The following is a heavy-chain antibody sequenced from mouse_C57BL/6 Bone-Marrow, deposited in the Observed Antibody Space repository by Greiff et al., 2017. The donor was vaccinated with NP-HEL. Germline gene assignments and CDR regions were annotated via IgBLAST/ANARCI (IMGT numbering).Heavy chain of an antibody. CDR1: GYTFTSYW. D-gene: IGHD2-3*01. V-gene: IGHV1-72*01. CDR2: IDPNSGGT. Sequence: VQLQQPGAELVKPGASVKLSCKASGYTFTSYWMHWVKQRPGRGLEWIGRIDPNSGGTKYTEKFKSKATLTVDKPTSTAYMQLSSLTSEYSAVYYCARYYDGYYFLAYWGQGTLVTVSA. J-gene: IGHJ3*01. CDR3: ARYYDGYYFLAY.